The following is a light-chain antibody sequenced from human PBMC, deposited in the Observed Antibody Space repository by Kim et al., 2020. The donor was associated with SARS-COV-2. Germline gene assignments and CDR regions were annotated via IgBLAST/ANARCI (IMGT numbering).Light chain of an antibody. CDR1: QDIANY. Sequence: DIQMTQSPSSLSASVGDGVTITCRASQDIANYLAWYQQKPGKVPKLLVYAASALKSGVPSRFSGRGSGTDFTLTISNLQPEDVATYYRQKYDSSPWTFGQGTKVDIK. CDR3: QKYDSSPWT. J-gene: IGKJ1*01. CDR2: AAS. V-gene: IGKV1-27*01.